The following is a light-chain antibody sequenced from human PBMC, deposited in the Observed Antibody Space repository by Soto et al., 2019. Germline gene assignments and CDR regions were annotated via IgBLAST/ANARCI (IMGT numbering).Light chain of an antibody. J-gene: IGLJ3*02. CDR1: SSDVGDYNY. CDR3: CSYAGSYTLWV. CDR2: DVN. V-gene: IGLV2-11*01. Sequence: QSALTQPRSVSGSPGQSATISCTGTSSDVGDYNYVSWYQQHPGKAPKLMIYDVNKRPSGVPDRFSGSKSGNTASLTISGLQAEDEADYYCCSYAGSYTLWVFGGGTKLTVL.